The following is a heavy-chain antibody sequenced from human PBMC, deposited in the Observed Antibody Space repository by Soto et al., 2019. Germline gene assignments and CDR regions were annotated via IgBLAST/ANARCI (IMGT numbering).Heavy chain of an antibody. CDR3: ARGGYSSSWSSDYYGMDV. CDR2: INPNSGGT. Sequence: ASVKVSCKASGYTFTGYYMHWVRQAPGQGLEWMGWINPNSGGTNYAQKFQGRVTMTRDTSISTAYMELSRLRSDDTAVYYCARGGYSSSWSSDYYGMDVWGQCTSVTVSS. CDR1: GYTFTGYY. V-gene: IGHV1-2*02. J-gene: IGHJ6*02. D-gene: IGHD6-13*01.